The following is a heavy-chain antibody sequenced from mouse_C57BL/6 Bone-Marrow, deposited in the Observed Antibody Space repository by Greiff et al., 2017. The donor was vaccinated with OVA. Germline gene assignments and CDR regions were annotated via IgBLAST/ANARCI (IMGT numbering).Heavy chain of an antibody. CDR1: GFTFSSYA. J-gene: IGHJ3*01. CDR3: TRENYYGSSYWFAY. D-gene: IGHD1-1*01. CDR2: ISSGCDYI. Sequence: EVKLMESGEGLVKPGGSLKLSCAASGFTFSSYAMSWVRQTPEKRLEWVAYISSGCDYIYYADTVTGRYTISRDNARNTLYLQMSSLKSEDTAMYYCTRENYYGSSYWFAYWGQGTLVTVSA. V-gene: IGHV5-9-1*02.